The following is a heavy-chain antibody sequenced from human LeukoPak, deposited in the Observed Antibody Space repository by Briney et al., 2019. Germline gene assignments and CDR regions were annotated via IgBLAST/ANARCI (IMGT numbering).Heavy chain of an antibody. V-gene: IGHV4-39*01. Sequence: SETLSLTCTVSGGSISSSSYYWGWIRQPPGKGLEWIGSIYYSGSTYYNPSLKSRVTISVDTSKNQFSLKLSSVTAADTAVYYCARRWTTNSRGIDYWGQGTLVTVSS. CDR3: ARRWTTNSRGIDY. J-gene: IGHJ4*02. D-gene: IGHD1-1*01. CDR2: IYYSGST. CDR1: GGSISSSSYY.